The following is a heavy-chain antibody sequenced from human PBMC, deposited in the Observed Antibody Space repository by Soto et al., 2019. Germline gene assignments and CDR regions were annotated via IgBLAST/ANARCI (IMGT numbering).Heavy chain of an antibody. J-gene: IGHJ6*03. Sequence: QLQLQESGPGLVKPSETLSLTCTVSGGSISSSSSSWGWIRQPPGKGLEWLGSISYSGSTYYSPSLRSRAPISVNASKNLFSLKLSSVTAADTAVYYCARTYVTDVVVVPASKDYMDVWGKGTTVTVSS. V-gene: IGHV4-39*01. CDR2: ISYSGST. CDR1: GGSISSSSSS. D-gene: IGHD2-2*01. CDR3: ARTYVTDVVVVPASKDYMDV.